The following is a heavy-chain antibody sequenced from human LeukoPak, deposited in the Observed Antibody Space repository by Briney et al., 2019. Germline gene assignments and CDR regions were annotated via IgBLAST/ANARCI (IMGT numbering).Heavy chain of an antibody. CDR1: AFPLRKYA. V-gene: IGHV3-23*01. D-gene: IGHD6-19*01. J-gene: IGHJ4*02. CDR3: AKDSQWLVNCFDY. CDR2: ISGSGGRT. Sequence: GRCLRPSCAAAAFPLRKYAMNWVRQAPGKGMEWVSCISGSGGRTWLADSVKGRFTISRDNSTNTLYLQINSLRAEDPAVYYCAKDSQWLVNCFDYWGQGTLVTVSS.